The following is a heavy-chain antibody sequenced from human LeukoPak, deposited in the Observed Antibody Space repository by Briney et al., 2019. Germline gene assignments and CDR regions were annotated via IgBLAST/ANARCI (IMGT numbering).Heavy chain of an antibody. V-gene: IGHV1-2*02. Sequence: GASVKVSCKASGYTFTGYYMHWVRQAPGQGLEWMGWINPNSGGTNYAQKFQGRFTMTRDTSISTAYMELSRLRSDDTAVYYCARSFAPYYDFWSGYYPFDYWGQGTLVTVSP. D-gene: IGHD3-3*01. CDR1: GYTFTGYY. CDR3: ARSFAPYYDFWSGYYPFDY. J-gene: IGHJ4*02. CDR2: INPNSGGT.